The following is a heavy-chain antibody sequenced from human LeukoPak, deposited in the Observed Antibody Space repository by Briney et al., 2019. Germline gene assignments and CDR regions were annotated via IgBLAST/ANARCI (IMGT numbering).Heavy chain of an antibody. Sequence: GESLKMSCKGSGYSFTSYWIGWVRQMPGKGLEWMGIIYPGDSDTRYSQSFQGQDTISADKSISTAYLQWSSLKASDTAMYSCARRPDYGGFDYWGQGTLVTVSS. J-gene: IGHJ4*02. CDR3: ARRPDYGGFDY. CDR1: GYSFTSYW. D-gene: IGHD4/OR15-4a*01. CDR2: IYPGDSDT. V-gene: IGHV5-51*01.